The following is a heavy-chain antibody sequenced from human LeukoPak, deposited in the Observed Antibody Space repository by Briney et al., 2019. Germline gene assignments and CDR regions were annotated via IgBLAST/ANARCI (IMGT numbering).Heavy chain of an antibody. D-gene: IGHD6-13*01. J-gene: IGHJ4*02. CDR3: ARRASSSWNFDY. Sequence: PSETLSLTCTVSGGSISSGGYYWSWIRQHPGKGLEWIGYIYYSGSTYYNPSLKSRVTISVDTSKSQFSLKLSSVTAADTAVYYCARRASSSWNFDYWGQGTLVTVSS. V-gene: IGHV4-31*03. CDR2: IYYSGST. CDR1: GGSISSGGYY.